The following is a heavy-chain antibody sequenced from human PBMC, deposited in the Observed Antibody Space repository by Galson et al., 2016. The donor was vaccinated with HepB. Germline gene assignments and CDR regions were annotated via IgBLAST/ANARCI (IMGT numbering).Heavy chain of an antibody. Sequence: SCKASGYTFASYGFSWVRQAPGHGLEWMGWISAYYGNTNYAQKLQNRVTMTTDTSTSTAYMELRSLRSDDTAVYYCAIGPSTVLYYYYMDVWGKGTTVTVSS. CDR3: AIGPSTVLYYYYMDV. CDR1: GYTFASYG. D-gene: IGHD4-17*01. V-gene: IGHV1-18*04. J-gene: IGHJ6*03. CDR2: ISAYYGNT.